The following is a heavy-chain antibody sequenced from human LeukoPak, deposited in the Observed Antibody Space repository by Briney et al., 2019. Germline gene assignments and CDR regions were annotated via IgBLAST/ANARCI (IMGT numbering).Heavy chain of an antibody. Sequence: GGSLRLSCAASGFTFSSYWMSWVRQAPGKGLEWVANIKQDGSEKYYVDSVKGRFTISRDNAKNSLCLQMNSLRAEDTAVYYCAREGVERQYSSSWYVKGYYYGMDVWGQGTTVTVSS. D-gene: IGHD6-13*01. CDR3: AREGVERQYSSSWYVKGYYYGMDV. V-gene: IGHV3-7*03. CDR2: IKQDGSEK. CDR1: GFTFSSYW. J-gene: IGHJ6*02.